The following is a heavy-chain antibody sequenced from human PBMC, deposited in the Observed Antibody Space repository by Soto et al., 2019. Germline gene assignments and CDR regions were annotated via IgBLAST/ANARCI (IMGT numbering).Heavy chain of an antibody. V-gene: IGHV3-23*01. J-gene: IGHJ2*01. CDR3: VKDQTVLSHYWYFHL. CDR2: ISGSGANT. CDR1: GFTLSSYA. Sequence: EVQLLESGGGLVQPGGSLRLSCAASGFTLSSYAMCWVRQAPGKGLEWVSAISGSGANTYYTDSVKGRFTISRDYSTKTLYLEMNSLSAEDTAVYYCVKDQTVLSHYWYFHLWGRGTLVTVSS. D-gene: IGHD4-17*01.